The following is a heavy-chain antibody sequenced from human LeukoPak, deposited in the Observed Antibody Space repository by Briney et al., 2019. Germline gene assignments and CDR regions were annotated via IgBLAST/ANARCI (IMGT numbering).Heavy chain of an antibody. V-gene: IGHV3-43*02. CDR3: AKDKTRGPGDY. D-gene: IGHD1-14*01. CDR1: GFTFDDYA. CDR2: ISEDGGDT. J-gene: IGHJ4*02. Sequence: GGSLRLSCAASGFTFDDYAMHWVRQTPGKGRECVSLISEDGGDTWYADSVKGRFTISRDKSKNSLYLQMNSLRAEDTAFYCCAKDKTRGPGDYWGQGTLVTVSS.